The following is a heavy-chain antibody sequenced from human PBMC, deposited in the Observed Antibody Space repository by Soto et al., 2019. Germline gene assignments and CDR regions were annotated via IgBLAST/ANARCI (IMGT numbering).Heavy chain of an antibody. CDR2: VYYSGTT. Sequence: ALDTQSLTGPVSGGSITSSYVSLHRQPQGKGLEWIAYVYYSGTTNYNPSLESRVTILIDTSKNQFSLRLTSVTAADTAAYYCARSVMHQWLVHDAFDIWGQGTLVTASS. D-gene: IGHD6-19*01. J-gene: IGHJ3*02. CDR3: ARSVMHQWLVHDAFDI. V-gene: IGHV4-59*01. CDR1: GGSITSSY.